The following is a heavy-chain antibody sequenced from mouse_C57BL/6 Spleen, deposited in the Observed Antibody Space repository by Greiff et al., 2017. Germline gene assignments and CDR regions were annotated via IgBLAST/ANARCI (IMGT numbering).Heavy chain of an antibody. CDR1: GYTFTSYG. D-gene: IGHD1-1*01. CDR2: IYPRSGNT. Sequence: QVQLKESGAELARPGASVKLSCKASGYTFTSYGISWVKQRTGPGLEWIGEIYPRSGNTYYNEKFKGKATLTADKSSSTAYMELRSLTSEDSAVYFCARSVTTVVDTLYYFDYWGQGTTLTVSS. CDR3: ARSVTTVVDTLYYFDY. J-gene: IGHJ2*01. V-gene: IGHV1-81*01.